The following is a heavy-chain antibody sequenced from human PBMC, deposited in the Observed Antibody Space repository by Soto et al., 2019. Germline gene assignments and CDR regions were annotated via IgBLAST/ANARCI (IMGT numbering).Heavy chain of an antibody. CDR2: ISSSSSYI. V-gene: IGHV3-21*01. D-gene: IGHD6-13*01. J-gene: IGHJ5*02. Sequence: EVQLVESGGGLVKPGGSLRLSCAASGFTFSSYSMNWVRQAPGKGLEWVSSISSSSSYIYYADSVKGRFTISRDNAKNSLYLQMNSLRAEDTAVYNCARDRDGSSSWYGFDPWGQGTLVTVSS. CDR3: ARDRDGSSSWYGFDP. CDR1: GFTFSSYS.